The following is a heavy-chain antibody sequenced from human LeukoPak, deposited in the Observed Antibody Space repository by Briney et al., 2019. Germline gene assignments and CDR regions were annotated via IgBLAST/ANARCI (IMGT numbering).Heavy chain of an antibody. CDR3: ARVRTNGYSYGSDH. V-gene: IGHV3-21*01. D-gene: IGHD5-18*01. CDR1: GFTFSSYS. J-gene: IGHJ4*02. Sequence: GGSLRLSCAASGFTFSSYSMNWVRQAPGKGLEWVSSISSSSSYIYYADSVKGRFTISRDNAKNSLYLQMNSLRAEDTAVYYCARVRTNGYSYGSDHWGQGTLVTVSS. CDR2: ISSSSSYI.